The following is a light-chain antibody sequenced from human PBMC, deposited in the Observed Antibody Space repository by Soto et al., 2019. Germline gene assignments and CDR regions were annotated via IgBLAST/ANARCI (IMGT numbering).Light chain of an antibody. Sequence: EIVMTQSPATLSVSPGERATLSCRASQSVSGNLAWYQQKPGQAPRLLIYGASTRATGRPARFSGSGSGTEFTFTIRSLQSEDFAIYYRQQYNNWPPLTFGGGTNVEIK. CDR3: QQYNNWPPLT. CDR2: GAS. V-gene: IGKV3-15*01. CDR1: QSVSGN. J-gene: IGKJ4*01.